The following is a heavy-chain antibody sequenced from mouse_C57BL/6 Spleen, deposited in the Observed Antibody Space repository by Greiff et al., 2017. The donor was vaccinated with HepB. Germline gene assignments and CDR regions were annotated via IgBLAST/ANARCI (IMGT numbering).Heavy chain of an antibody. CDR2: IWSGGST. D-gene: IGHD2-5*01. J-gene: IGHJ2*01. CDR3: ARAYYSNYFDY. V-gene: IGHV2-2*01. Sequence: VQLQESGPGLVQPSQSLSISCTVSGFSFTSYGVHWVRQSPGEGLEWLGVIWSGGSTDYNATFISRLTISKDNSKSQVFFKMTSLQADDTAIYYCARAYYSNYFDYWGQGTTLTVSS. CDR1: GFSFTSYG.